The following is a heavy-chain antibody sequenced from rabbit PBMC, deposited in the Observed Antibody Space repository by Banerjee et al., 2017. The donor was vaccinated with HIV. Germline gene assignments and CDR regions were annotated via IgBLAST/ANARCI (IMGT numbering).Heavy chain of an antibody. Sequence: QEQLEEFGGGLGKPEGSLTLTCKASGFSFNSGYDMCWVRQAPGNGLEWIACIYAGSSDSTYSATWAKGRFTLSKTSSTTVTLQMTSLTAADTATYFCARDAGTSFSTYGMDLWGPGALVTVS. J-gene: IGHJ6*01. CDR3: ARDAGTSFSTYGMDL. V-gene: IGHV1S45*01. CDR2: IYAGSSDST. CDR1: GFSFNSGYD. D-gene: IGHD8-1*01.